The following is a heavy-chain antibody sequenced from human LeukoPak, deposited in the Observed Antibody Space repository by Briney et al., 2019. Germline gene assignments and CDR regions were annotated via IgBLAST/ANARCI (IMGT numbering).Heavy chain of an antibody. CDR3: AKDLLPWGRDAFDI. J-gene: IGHJ3*02. CDR1: GFVVSTNY. CDR2: LYSGGST. D-gene: IGHD7-27*01. Sequence: GGSLRLSCAASGFVVSTNYMSWVRQAPGKGLEWVSVLYSGGSTYYADSVKGRFTISRDNSKNTLYLQMNSLRAEDTAVYYCAKDLLPWGRDAFDIWGQGTMVTVSS. V-gene: IGHV3-66*02.